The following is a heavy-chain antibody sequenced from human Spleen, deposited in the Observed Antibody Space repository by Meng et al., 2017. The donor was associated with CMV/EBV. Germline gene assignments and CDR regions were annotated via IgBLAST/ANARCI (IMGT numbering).Heavy chain of an antibody. CDR3: ARDLEITVFGVVQSNNYGMDV. D-gene: IGHD3-3*01. CDR1: GFTFTSYS. CDR2: ISGSSSHI. J-gene: IGHJ6*02. Sequence: GESLKISCAVSGFTFTSYSMNWVRQAPGKGLAWVSSISGSSSHIYYADSVKGRFTISRNNAKNSLYLQMNSLRAEDTAVYYCARDLEITVFGVVQSNNYGMDVWGQGTTVTVSS. V-gene: IGHV3-21*01.